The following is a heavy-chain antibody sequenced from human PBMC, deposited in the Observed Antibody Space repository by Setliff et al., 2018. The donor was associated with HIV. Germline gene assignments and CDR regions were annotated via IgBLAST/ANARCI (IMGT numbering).Heavy chain of an antibody. Sequence: WASVKVSCKTSGYTFSNYYMRWVRQAPGQGLEWMGWINPKSGYTKYAQKFQGRVTMTRYTSISTVYMELSRLRSDDTAVYYFTRGESSGYFEYWGHGTLVTVSS. CDR3: TRGESSGYFEY. J-gene: IGHJ4*01. D-gene: IGHD3-22*01. CDR1: GYTFSNYY. CDR2: INPKSGYT. V-gene: IGHV1-2*02.